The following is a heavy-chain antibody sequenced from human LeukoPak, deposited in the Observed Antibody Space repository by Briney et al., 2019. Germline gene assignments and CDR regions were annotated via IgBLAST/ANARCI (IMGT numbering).Heavy chain of an antibody. CDR1: GFTFSDYY. D-gene: IGHD3-10*01. CDR2: ISGSGGST. Sequence: GGSLRLSCAASGFTFSDYYMGWIRQAPGKGLEWVSAISGSGGSTYYADSVKGRFTISRDNSKNTLYLQMNSLRAEDTAVYYCAKDRDVLLWFGESIWGQGTLVTVSS. J-gene: IGHJ4*02. V-gene: IGHV3-23*01. CDR3: AKDRDVLLWFGESI.